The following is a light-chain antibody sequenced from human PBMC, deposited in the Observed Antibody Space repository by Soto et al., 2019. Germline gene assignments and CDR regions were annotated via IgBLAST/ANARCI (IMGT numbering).Light chain of an antibody. CDR1: SSDVGGYNY. CDR2: EVN. V-gene: IGLV2-8*01. CDR3: SSYAGSNNPYV. J-gene: IGLJ1*01. Sequence: QSVLTQPPSASGSPGQSVTISCTGTSSDVGGYNYVSWYQQHPGKAPKLMIYEVNKRPPGVPDRSSGSKSGNTASLTVSGLQAEDEADYYCSSYAGSNNPYVFATGTKVTVL.